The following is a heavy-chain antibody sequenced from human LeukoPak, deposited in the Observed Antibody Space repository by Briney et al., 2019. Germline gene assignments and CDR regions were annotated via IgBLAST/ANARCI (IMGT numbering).Heavy chain of an antibody. Sequence: PGGSLRLSCAASGFTFSRYWMSWVRQAPGKGLEWVANIKQDGSEKYYVDSVKGRFTISRDNAKNSLYLQMNSLRAEDTAVYYCARDGGISAGSLGLDYWGQGTLVTVSS. J-gene: IGHJ4*02. D-gene: IGHD1-26*01. CDR1: GFTFSRYW. V-gene: IGHV3-7*04. CDR3: ARDGGISAGSLGLDY. CDR2: IKQDGSEK.